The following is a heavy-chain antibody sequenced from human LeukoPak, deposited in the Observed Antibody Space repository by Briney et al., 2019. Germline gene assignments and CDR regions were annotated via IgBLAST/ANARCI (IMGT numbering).Heavy chain of an antibody. CDR3: AKDPKVITFGGVNWFDP. V-gene: IGHV3-23*01. J-gene: IGHJ5*02. Sequence: GGSLRLSCAASGFTFSSYAMSWVRQAPGKGLEWVSAISGSGGSTYYADSVEGRFTISRDNSKNTLYLQMNSLRAEDTAVYYCAKDPKVITFGGVNWFDPWGQGTLVTVSS. CDR1: GFTFSSYA. CDR2: ISGSGGST. D-gene: IGHD3-16*01.